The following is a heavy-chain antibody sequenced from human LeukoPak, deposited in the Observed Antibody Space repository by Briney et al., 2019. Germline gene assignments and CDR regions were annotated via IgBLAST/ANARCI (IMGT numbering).Heavy chain of an antibody. D-gene: IGHD6-6*01. V-gene: IGHV1-8*01. J-gene: IGHJ3*02. Sequence: GASVKVSCKASGYTFTSYDINWVRQATGQGLEWMGWMNPNSGNTGYAQKFQGGVTMTRNTSISTAYMELSSLRSEDTAVYYCARDLRTSGQLAWRAPGIWGQGTMVTVSS. CDR2: MNPNSGNT. CDR1: GYTFTSYD. CDR3: ARDLRTSGQLAWRAPGI.